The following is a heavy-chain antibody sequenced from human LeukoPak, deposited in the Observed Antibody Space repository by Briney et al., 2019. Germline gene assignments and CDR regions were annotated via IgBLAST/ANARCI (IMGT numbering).Heavy chain of an antibody. D-gene: IGHD2-21*01. CDR3: AKAPVTSCRGAYCYPFDY. V-gene: IGHV3-23*01. Sequence: GGTLRLSCAASGFTFSHYGMSWVRQAPGKGLEWVSAISGSGYSTYYADSVKGRFTISRDNSKNTLYLQMNSLRAEDAAVYYCAKAPVTSCRGAYCYPFDYWGQGTLVTVSS. J-gene: IGHJ4*02. CDR1: GFTFSHYG. CDR2: ISGSGYST.